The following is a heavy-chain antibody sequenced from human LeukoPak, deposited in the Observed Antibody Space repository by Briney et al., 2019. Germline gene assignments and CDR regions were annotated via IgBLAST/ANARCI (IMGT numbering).Heavy chain of an antibody. D-gene: IGHD4-17*01. CDR1: GGAFSSYA. Sequence: SVKVSCKASGGAFSSYAISWVRQAPGQGPEWMGRIIAIFGTANYAQKFQGRVTITTDESTSTAYMELSSLRSEDTALYYCARATMTTRYFDYWGQGALVTVSS. CDR2: IIAIFGTA. J-gene: IGHJ4*02. CDR3: ARATMTTRYFDY. V-gene: IGHV1-69*05.